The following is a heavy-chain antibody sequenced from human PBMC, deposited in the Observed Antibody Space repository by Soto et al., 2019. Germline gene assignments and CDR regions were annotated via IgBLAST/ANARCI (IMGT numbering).Heavy chain of an antibody. D-gene: IGHD3-10*01. J-gene: IGHJ4*02. Sequence: QVRLIQSGPEMMQPGASVRVSCTASGFTALSYAFHWVRQAPGQGPEWLGWLNGGVDGTSYSQRLQGRVTISRDTTTNTVYLEAKSPTSEDTAVYYCASEVKGVTSFDYCGQGTLVTFSS. CDR3: ASEVKGVTSFDY. V-gene: IGHV1-3*01. CDR2: LNGGVDGT. CDR1: GFTALSYA.